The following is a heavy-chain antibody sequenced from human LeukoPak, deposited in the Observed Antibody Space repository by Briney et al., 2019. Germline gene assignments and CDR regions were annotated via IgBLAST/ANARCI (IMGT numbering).Heavy chain of an antibody. CDR1: GFPFSSYW. CDR2: IKQDGGET. V-gene: IGHV3-7*01. Sequence: GGSLRLSCAASGFPFSSYWMAWVRQAPGKGLEWVASIKQDGGETCYVDSVKGRFTISRDNAKNTLYLQMNSLRGEDTAVYFCARERKSSTSMDYWGQGTLVTVSS. J-gene: IGHJ4*02. D-gene: IGHD2-2*01. CDR3: ARERKSSTSMDY.